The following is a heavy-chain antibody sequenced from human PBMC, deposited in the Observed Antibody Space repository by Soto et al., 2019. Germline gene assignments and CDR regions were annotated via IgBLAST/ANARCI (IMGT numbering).Heavy chain of an antibody. D-gene: IGHD2-2*01. J-gene: IGHJ4*02. CDR3: ARVLRIGSTTFDS. CDR2: ISDSGST. Sequence: QVQLQESGPGLVKPSQTLSLTCTVSGGSIRSEDYYWSWIRQPPGKGLEWIGYISDSGSTAYKSSLRNRVIISGVTSKRQVSLKLTSASAADTAVSYCARVLRIGSTTFDSWGQGTLVNVSS. V-gene: IGHV4-30-4*01. CDR1: GGSIRSEDYY.